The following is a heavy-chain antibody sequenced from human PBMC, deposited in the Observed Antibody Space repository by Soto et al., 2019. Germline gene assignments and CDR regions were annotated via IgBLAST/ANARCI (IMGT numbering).Heavy chain of an antibody. CDR3: ARVWFGESSWFDP. V-gene: IGHV4-30-2*01. D-gene: IGHD3-10*01. CDR1: GGSITIGGYC. J-gene: IGHJ5*02. CDR2: ICHSGNT. Sequence: SETLSLTCTVSGGSITIGGYCWSWIRQPPGQGLEWIGYICHSGNTYYNPSLKSRVTTSLDRSKNQFSLNLSSVTAADTAVYYCARVWFGESSWFDPWGQGTPVTVSS.